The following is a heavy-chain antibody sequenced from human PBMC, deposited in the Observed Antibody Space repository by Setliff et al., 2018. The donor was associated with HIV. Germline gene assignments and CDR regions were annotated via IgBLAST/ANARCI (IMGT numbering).Heavy chain of an antibody. CDR1: GFSFRTYE. Sequence: GGSLRLSCAASGFSFRTYEMNWVRQAPGKGLEWISYISSSGDTKYYADSVKGRFTIFRDNAKNPLYLQMTSLRAEDTAVYYCAREMGLFFDFWSGLWGQGTMVTVSS. J-gene: IGHJ3*01. D-gene: IGHD3-3*01. CDR3: AREMGLFFDFWSGL. CDR2: ISSSGDTK. V-gene: IGHV3-48*03.